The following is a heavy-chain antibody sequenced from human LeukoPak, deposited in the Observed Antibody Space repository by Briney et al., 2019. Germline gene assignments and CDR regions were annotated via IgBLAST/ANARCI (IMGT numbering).Heavy chain of an antibody. Sequence: PSETLSLTCTVSGGSISSGSYYWSWIRQPAGKGLEWIGRIYTSGSTNYNPSLKSRVTISADTSKNQFSLKLSSVTAADTAVYYCARGGNSGSYLGAFDIWGQGTMVTVSS. D-gene: IGHD1-26*01. J-gene: IGHJ3*02. CDR1: GGSISSGSYY. CDR3: ARGGNSGSYLGAFDI. V-gene: IGHV4-61*02. CDR2: IYTSGST.